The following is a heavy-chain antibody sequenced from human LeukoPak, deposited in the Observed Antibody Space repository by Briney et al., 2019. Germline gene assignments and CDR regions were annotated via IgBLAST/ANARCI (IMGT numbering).Heavy chain of an antibody. V-gene: IGHV3-30*02. CDR1: GFTFSSYW. CDR2: IRYDGSNK. CDR3: AKDLRAVAATGLDAFDI. D-gene: IGHD2-15*01. Sequence: GGSLRLSCAASGFTFSSYWMSWVRQAPGKGLEWVAFIRYDGSNKYYADSVKGRFTISRDNSKNTLYLQMNSLRAEDTAVYYCAKDLRAVAATGLDAFDIWGQGTMVTVSS. J-gene: IGHJ3*02.